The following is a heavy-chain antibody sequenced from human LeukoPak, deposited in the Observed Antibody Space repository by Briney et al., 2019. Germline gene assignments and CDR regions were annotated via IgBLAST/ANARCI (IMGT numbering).Heavy chain of an antibody. Sequence: PGGSLRLSCAASGFTFSNSWMHWVRQAPGKGLEWVSYITSNGNSVYYAASVKGRFTISRDNAKNSLYLQVNSLTAEDTAVYYCARAGVDTSGYYYQGFDYWGQGTLVTVSS. J-gene: IGHJ4*02. CDR1: GFTFSNSW. V-gene: IGHV3-11*04. D-gene: IGHD3-3*01. CDR3: ARAGVDTSGYYYQGFDY. CDR2: ITSNGNSV.